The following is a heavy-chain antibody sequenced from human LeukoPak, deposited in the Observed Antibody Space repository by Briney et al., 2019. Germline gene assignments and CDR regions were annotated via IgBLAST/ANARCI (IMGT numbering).Heavy chain of an antibody. CDR2: ISSSSSYI. CDR1: GFTFNNYA. J-gene: IGHJ4*02. D-gene: IGHD2-15*01. Sequence: SGGSLRLSCAASGFTFNNYAMSWVRQAPGKGLEWVSSISSSSSYIYYADSVKGRFTISRDNAKNSLYLQMNSLRAEDTAVYYCAREDLCSGGSCYYDYWGQGTLVTVSS. CDR3: AREDLCSGGSCYYDY. V-gene: IGHV3-21*01.